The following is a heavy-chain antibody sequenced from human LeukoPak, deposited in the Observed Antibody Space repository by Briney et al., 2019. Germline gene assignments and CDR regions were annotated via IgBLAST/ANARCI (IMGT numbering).Heavy chain of an antibody. CDR2: IYYSGST. D-gene: IGHD1-7*01. CDR1: GGSISSYY. J-gene: IGHJ4*02. Sequence: PSETLSLTCTVSGGSISSYYWSWIRQPPGKGLEWIGYIYYSGSTNYNPSLKSRVTISVDTSKNQFSLKLSSATAADTAVYYCARDFVYSTGTTSWGQGTLVTVSS. V-gene: IGHV4-59*12. CDR3: ARDFVYSTGTTS.